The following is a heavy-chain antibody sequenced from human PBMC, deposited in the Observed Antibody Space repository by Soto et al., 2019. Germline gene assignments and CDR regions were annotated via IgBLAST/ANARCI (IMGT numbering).Heavy chain of an antibody. V-gene: IGHV4-4*07. Sequence: SETLSLTCTVSGGSISSYYWSWIRQPAGKGLEWIGRIYTSGSTNYNPSLKSRVTMSVDTSKNQFSLKLSSVTAADTAVYYCARVLQSTYDILTGYYNFAFDIWGQGTMVTVSS. CDR3: ARVLQSTYDILTGYYNFAFDI. D-gene: IGHD3-9*01. CDR2: IYTSGST. J-gene: IGHJ3*02. CDR1: GGSISSYY.